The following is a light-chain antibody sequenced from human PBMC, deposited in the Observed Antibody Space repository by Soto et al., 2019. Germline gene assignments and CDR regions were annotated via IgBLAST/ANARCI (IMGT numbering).Light chain of an antibody. J-gene: IGKJ1*01. CDR3: QQYGSSGT. CDR2: DAS. Sequence: IVLTQSPATLSLSPGQRATLSCRASQSVSSYLAWYQQKPGQAPRLLIYDASNRATGIPDRFSGSGSGTDFTLTISRLEPEDFAVYYCQQYGSSGTFGQGTRWIS. V-gene: IGKV3-20*01. CDR1: QSVSSY.